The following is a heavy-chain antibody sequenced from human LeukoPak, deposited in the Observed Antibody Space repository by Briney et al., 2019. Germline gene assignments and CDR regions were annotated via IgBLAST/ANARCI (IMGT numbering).Heavy chain of an antibody. CDR1: GGSISGYY. Sequence: PSETLSLTCTVSGGSISGYYWSWIRQPAGKGLEWIGRMSTSGNSNYIPSFVSRVIMSVDTSKNQFSLNLSSVTAADTAVYYCARESGSMRWFDPWGQGTLVTVSS. J-gene: IGHJ5*02. V-gene: IGHV4-4*07. D-gene: IGHD6-25*01. CDR3: ARESGSMRWFDP. CDR2: MSTSGNS.